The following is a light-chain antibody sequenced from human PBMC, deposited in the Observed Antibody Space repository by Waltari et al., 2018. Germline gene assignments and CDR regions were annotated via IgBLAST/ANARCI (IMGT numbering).Light chain of an antibody. CDR3: CSYAGSSTVV. J-gene: IGLJ2*01. CDR1: RSDFGSYTL. V-gene: IGLV2-23*02. Sequence: QSALTQPASVSGSPGQSITISCTGTRSDFGSYTLFSWYQQHPGKAPKLMIYEVSKRPSGVSNRFSGSKSGNTASLTISGLQAEDEADYYCCSYAGSSTVVFGGGTKLTVL. CDR2: EVS.